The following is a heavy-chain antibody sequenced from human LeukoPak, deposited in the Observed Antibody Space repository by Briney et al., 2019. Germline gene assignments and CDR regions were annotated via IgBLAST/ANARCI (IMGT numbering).Heavy chain of an antibody. V-gene: IGHV3-20*04. D-gene: IGHD3-10*01. CDR1: AFTFDDYG. Sequence: GGSLRLSCAASAFTFDDYGMSWVRQAPGKGLEWVSGINWNGGSTGYADSVKGRFTISRDNAKNSLYLQMNSLRAEDTALYYCARVGREGYYFDYWGQGTLVTVSS. CDR2: INWNGGST. CDR3: ARVGREGYYFDY. J-gene: IGHJ4*02.